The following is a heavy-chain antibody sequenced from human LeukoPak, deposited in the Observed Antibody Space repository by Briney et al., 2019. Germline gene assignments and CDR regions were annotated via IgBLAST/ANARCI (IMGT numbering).Heavy chain of an antibody. D-gene: IGHD1-14*01. V-gene: IGHV3-23*01. CDR3: AKKYNTGLDP. CDR2: ISGSGAST. Sequence: GGSLRLSCAASGFTFSSYAMSWVRQAPGKGLEWVSDISGSGASTYYADSVRGRFTISRDNSKNTLYLQMNSLRAEDTAVYYCAKKYNTGLDPWGQGTLVTVSS. J-gene: IGHJ5*02. CDR1: GFTFSSYA.